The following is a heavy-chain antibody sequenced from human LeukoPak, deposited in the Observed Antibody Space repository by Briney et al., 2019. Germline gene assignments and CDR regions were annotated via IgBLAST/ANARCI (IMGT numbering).Heavy chain of an antibody. CDR2: ISSSSSYI. V-gene: IGHV3-21*01. D-gene: IGHD3-22*01. J-gene: IGHJ1*01. Sequence: GGSLRLSCAASGFTFSSYSMNWVRQAPGKGLEWFSSISSSSSYIYYADSVKGRFTISRDNAKNSLYLQMNSLRAEDTAVYYCARDWYDSSGYFTFQHWGQGTLVTVSS. CDR3: ARDWYDSSGYFTFQH. CDR1: GFTFSSYS.